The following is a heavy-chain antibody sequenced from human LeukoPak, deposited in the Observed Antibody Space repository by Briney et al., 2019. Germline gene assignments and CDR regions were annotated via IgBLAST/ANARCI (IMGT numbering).Heavy chain of an antibody. J-gene: IGHJ3*02. CDR1: GFTFSSYG. D-gene: IGHD3-3*01. V-gene: IGHV3-33*01. CDR2: IWYDGSNK. Sequence: GGSLRLSCAASGFTFSSYGMHWVRQAPGKGLEWVAVIWYDGSNKYYADSVKGRFTISRDNSKNTLYLQMSSLRAEDTAVYYCARDRDGAYYDFWSGSRAFDIWGQGTMVTVSS. CDR3: ARDRDGAYYDFWSGSRAFDI.